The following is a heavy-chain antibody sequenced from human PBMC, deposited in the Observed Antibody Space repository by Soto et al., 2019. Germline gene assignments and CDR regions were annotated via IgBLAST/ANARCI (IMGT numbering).Heavy chain of an antibody. CDR2: IYYSGST. J-gene: IGHJ4*02. CDR1: GGSVSSDNYY. D-gene: IGHD3-9*01. Sequence: QVQLQESGPGLVKPSETLSLTCTVSGGSVSSDNYYWSWIRQPPGKGLEWIGYIYYSGSTNYNPSLKIXXTXSXXTSKNQFSLKLSSVTAADTAVYYCAREVRYHTLDYWGQGTLVTVSS. V-gene: IGHV4-61*01. CDR3: AREVRYHTLDY.